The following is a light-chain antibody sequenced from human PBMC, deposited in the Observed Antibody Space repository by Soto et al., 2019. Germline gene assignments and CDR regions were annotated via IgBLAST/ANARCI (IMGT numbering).Light chain of an antibody. CDR2: GAS. CDR1: PAIASF. J-gene: IGKJ5*01. CDR3: QQHDSFPT. V-gene: IGKV1-9*01. Sequence: IQLTQSPSSLSASVGDRVTITCRASPAIASFLAWYQQKPGTAPKLLIYGASTLQSGVPSRFSGSRSGTDYTLTIASLQPEDIATYYCQQHDSFPTFGQGTRLEIK.